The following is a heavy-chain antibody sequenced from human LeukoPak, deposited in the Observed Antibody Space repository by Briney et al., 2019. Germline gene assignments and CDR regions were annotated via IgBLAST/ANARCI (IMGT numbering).Heavy chain of an antibody. CDR2: VREDGAEK. J-gene: IGHJ4*02. V-gene: IGHV3-7*01. CDR1: GFIFNKYW. CDR3: ANQYAKVGSTPDY. Sequence: GGSLRLSCTASGFIFNKYWMSWVRQAPGKGLEWVATVREDGAEKYYVDSVKGRITISRDNAKNSLYLQINSPRVEDTAVYYCANQYAKVGSTPDYWGQGTLVTVSS. D-gene: IGHD1-26*01.